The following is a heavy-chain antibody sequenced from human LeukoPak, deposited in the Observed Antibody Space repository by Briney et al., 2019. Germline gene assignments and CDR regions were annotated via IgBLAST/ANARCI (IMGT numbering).Heavy chain of an antibody. V-gene: IGHV1-2*02. J-gene: IGHJ3*02. CDR1: GYTFTGYY. CDR3: ARQGYCDTTACYTAAFDI. D-gene: IGHD2-2*02. CDR2: INRGNGGT. Sequence: SVKVSCKASGYTFTGYYIHWVRQAPGQGLEWMGWINRGNGGTNYAQKFQGRVTMTRDTSINTAYMELSRLRSDDPAVYYCARQGYCDTTACYTAAFDIWGQGTMVTVSS.